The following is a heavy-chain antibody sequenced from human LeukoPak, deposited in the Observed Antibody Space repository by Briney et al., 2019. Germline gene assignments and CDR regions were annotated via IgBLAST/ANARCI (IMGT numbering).Heavy chain of an antibody. V-gene: IGHV3-74*01. Sequence: PGGPLRLSCAASGFTFSSYWMLWVRPPPGKGLVWVSRINTDGSSTRYAHYVKGRFTISRDNAKNTLYLQMNSLRAEDTAVYYCASLPLVTGRFVYWGQGALCTPSS. CDR1: GFTFSSYW. CDR3: ASLPLVTGRFVY. J-gene: IGHJ4*02. D-gene: IGHD1-14*01. CDR2: INTDGSST.